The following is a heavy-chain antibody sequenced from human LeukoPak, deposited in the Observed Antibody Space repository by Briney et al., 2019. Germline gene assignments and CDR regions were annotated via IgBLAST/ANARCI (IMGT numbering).Heavy chain of an antibody. J-gene: IGHJ4*02. Sequence: GGSLRLSCSASGFTFSTYAMHGVRQAPGKGLEYVSVINGSGYRTYYADSVKGRFTISRDNSKNKVYLQMSSLRVEDTAVYYCVLVVASDRYFDYWGQGTLVTVSS. V-gene: IGHV3-64D*06. CDR3: VLVVASDRYFDY. D-gene: IGHD2-15*01. CDR2: INGSGYRT. CDR1: GFTFSTYA.